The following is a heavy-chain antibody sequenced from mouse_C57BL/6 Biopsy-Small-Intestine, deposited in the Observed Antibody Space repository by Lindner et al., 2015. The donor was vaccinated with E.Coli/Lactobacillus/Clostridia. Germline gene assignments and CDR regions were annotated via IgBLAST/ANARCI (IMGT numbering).Heavy chain of an antibody. CDR2: VSSGGSYT. Sequence: VQLQESGGDLVKPGGSLKLSCAASGFTFTIYGMSWVRQTPDKRLEWVATVSSGGSYTYYPDSVKGRFTFSRDNAKNTLYLQMNSLKSEDTAMYFCARPSYYSNYGAMDYWGQGTSVTVSS. CDR1: GFTFTIYG. V-gene: IGHV5-6*01. CDR3: ARPSYYSNYGAMDY. J-gene: IGHJ4*01. D-gene: IGHD2-5*01.